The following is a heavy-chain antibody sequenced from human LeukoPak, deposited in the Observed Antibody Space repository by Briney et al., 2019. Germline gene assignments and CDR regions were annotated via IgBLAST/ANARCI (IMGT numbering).Heavy chain of an antibody. J-gene: IGHJ3*02. D-gene: IGHD2-2*02. CDR3: ARRRYWGSTNCYKVFDI. V-gene: IGHV5-51*01. Sequence: GEFLKTFRRGSGNSLRYYWNGRGPPTSGEGAGWVGVVYRGDSDTRLRPTFQGRVTISVDKSISTAYLQWSSLKASDTAIYYCARRRYWGSTNCYKVFDIWGQGTKVTVSS. CDR1: GNSLRYYW. CDR2: VYRGDSDT.